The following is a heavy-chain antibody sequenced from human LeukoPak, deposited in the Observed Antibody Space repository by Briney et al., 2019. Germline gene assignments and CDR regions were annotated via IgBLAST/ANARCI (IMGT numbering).Heavy chain of an antibody. Sequence: TSETLSLTCAVSGGSISSGGYSWSWIRQPPGKGLEWIGYIYHSGSTYYNPSLQSRVTISVDRSKNQFSLKLSSVTAADTAVYYCARVGDYYGSGSHFDYWGQGTLVTVSS. CDR3: ARVGDYYGSGSHFDY. D-gene: IGHD3-10*01. CDR1: GGSISSGGYS. V-gene: IGHV4-30-2*01. CDR2: IYHSGST. J-gene: IGHJ4*02.